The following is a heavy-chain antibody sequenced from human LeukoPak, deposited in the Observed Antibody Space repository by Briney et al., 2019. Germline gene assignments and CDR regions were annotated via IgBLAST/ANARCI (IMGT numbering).Heavy chain of an antibody. V-gene: IGHV4-39*07. CDR3: ARGETYYDFWSGYYNEDAFDI. CDR1: GGSISSSSYY. Sequence: SETLSLTCTVSGGSISSSSYYWGWIRQPPGKGLEWIGSIYYSGSTYYNPSLKSRVTISVDTSKNQFSLKLSSVTAADTAVYYCARGETYYDFWSGYYNEDAFDIWGQGTMVTVSS. J-gene: IGHJ3*02. CDR2: IYYSGST. D-gene: IGHD3-3*01.